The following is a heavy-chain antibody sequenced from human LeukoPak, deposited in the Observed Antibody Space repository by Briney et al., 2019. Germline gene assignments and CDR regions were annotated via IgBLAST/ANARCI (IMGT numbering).Heavy chain of an antibody. J-gene: IGHJ4*02. CDR1: GFTFSSYG. CDR3: AKEPGRD. Sequence: GGSLRLSCAASGFTFSSYGMHWVRQAPGKGLEWVAVISYDGSNKYYADSVKGRFTISRDNSKNTLYLQMNSLRAEDTAVYYCAKEPGRDWGQGTLVTVSS. CDR2: ISYDGSNK. D-gene: IGHD1-1*01. V-gene: IGHV3-30*18.